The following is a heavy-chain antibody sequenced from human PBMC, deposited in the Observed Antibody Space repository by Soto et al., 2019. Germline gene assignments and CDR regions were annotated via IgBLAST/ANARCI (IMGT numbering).Heavy chain of an antibody. V-gene: IGHV1-2*02. J-gene: IGHJ5*02. D-gene: IGHD4-17*01. Sequence: GASVKVSCKASGYTFTGYYMHWVRQAPGQGLEWMGWINPNSGGTNYAQKFQGRVTMTRDTSISTAYMELSRLRSDDTAVYYCARDLDYGDYRPPLSPYNWFDPWGQGTLVTAPQ. CDR2: INPNSGGT. CDR1: GYTFTGYY. CDR3: ARDLDYGDYRPPLSPYNWFDP.